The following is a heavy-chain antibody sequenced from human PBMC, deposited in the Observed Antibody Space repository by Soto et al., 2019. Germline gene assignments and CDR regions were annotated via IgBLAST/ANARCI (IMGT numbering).Heavy chain of an antibody. J-gene: IGHJ5*02. CDR2: IYYSGST. V-gene: IGHV4-61*01. D-gene: IGHD2-2*01. CDR1: GGSVSSGSYY. Sequence: SETLSLTCTVSGGSVSSGSYYWSWIRQPPGKGLEWIGYIYYSGSTNYNPSLKSRVTISVDTSKNQFSLKLSSVTAADTAVYYCARRYCSSTSCSNWFDPWGQGTLVTVSS. CDR3: ARRYCSSTSCSNWFDP.